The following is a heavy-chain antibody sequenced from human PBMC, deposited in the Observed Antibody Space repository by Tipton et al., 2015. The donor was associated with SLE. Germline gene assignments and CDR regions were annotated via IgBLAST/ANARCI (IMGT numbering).Heavy chain of an antibody. J-gene: IGHJ5*02. CDR3: ARDDFWSGREWFDP. D-gene: IGHD3-3*01. CDR2: IYTSGST. CDR1: GGSISRGSYY. V-gene: IGHV4-61*02. Sequence: LSLTCTVSGGSISRGSYYWSWIRQPAGKGLEWIGRIYTSGSTNYNPSLKSRVTISVDTSKNQFSLKLSSVTAADTAVYYCARDDFWSGREWFDPWGQGTLVTVSS.